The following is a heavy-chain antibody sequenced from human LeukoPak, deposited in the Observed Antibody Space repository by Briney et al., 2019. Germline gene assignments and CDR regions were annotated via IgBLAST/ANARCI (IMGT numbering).Heavy chain of an antibody. J-gene: IGHJ6*02. V-gene: IGHV3-74*01. CDR1: GFTFSSYW. Sequence: GGSLRLSCAASGFTFSSYWMHWVRQAPGKGLVWVSRINSDGSSTIYADSVKGRFTISRDNSKNTLYLQMSSLRDEDTAVYYCAKNYESGRGVPYGMDVWGQGTTVTVSS. D-gene: IGHD3-10*01. CDR2: INSDGSST. CDR3: AKNYESGRGVPYGMDV.